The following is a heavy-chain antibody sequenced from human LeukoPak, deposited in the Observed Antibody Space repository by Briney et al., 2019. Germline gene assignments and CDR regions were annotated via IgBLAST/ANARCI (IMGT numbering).Heavy chain of an antibody. V-gene: IGHV3-7*01. CDR1: GFIFSRHW. J-gene: IGHJ4*02. CDR2: IKQDGSER. D-gene: IGHD2/OR15-2a*01. Sequence: PGGSLRLSCGASGFIFSRHWMSWVRRAPGKGPERVANIKQDGSERYYVGSVKGRFTISRDNAKNLLYLQMNSLRAEDTALYYCARDGGHSTDFDYWGQGTLVTVSS. CDR3: ARDGGHSTDFDY.